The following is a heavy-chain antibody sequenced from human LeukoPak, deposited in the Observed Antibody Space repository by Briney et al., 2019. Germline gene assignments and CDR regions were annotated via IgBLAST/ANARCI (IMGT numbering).Heavy chain of an antibody. CDR3: ARGTRITMVRGVIRMQDY. CDR2: INPNSGGT. Sequence: ASVKVSCKASGYTFTGYYMHWVRQAPGQGLEWMGWINPNSGGTNYAQKFQGWVTMTRDTSISTAYMELSRLRSDDTAVYYCARGTRITMVRGVIRMQDYWGQGTLVTVSS. CDR1: GYTFTGYY. D-gene: IGHD3-10*01. V-gene: IGHV1-2*04. J-gene: IGHJ4*02.